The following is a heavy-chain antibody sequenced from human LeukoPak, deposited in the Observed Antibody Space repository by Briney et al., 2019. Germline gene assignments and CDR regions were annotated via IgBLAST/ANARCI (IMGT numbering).Heavy chain of an antibody. CDR2: IYYSGST. CDR3: AREAGIAARLPYFDY. V-gene: IGHV4-39*07. D-gene: IGHD6-6*01. J-gene: IGHJ4*02. CDR1: GGSISSSSYY. Sequence: PSETLSLTCTVSGGSISSSSYYWGWIRQPPGKGLEWIGSIYYSGSTYYNPSLKSRVTISVDTSKNQFSLKLSSVTAADTAVYYCAREAGIAARLPYFDYWGQGTLVTVSS.